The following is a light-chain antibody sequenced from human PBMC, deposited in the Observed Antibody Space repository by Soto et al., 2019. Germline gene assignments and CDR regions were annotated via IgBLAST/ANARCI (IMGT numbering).Light chain of an antibody. CDR1: RSVNSNY. Sequence: EIVLTQSPDTLSLSPGEGASLSCRASRSVNSNYLAWYQQKPGQAPRLLMFDASNRATGIPDRFSGSGSGTDFTLTISRLEPEDFAVYYCQQYGSSPRTFGQGTKVEIK. CDR3: QQYGSSPRT. CDR2: DAS. J-gene: IGKJ1*01. V-gene: IGKV3-20*01.